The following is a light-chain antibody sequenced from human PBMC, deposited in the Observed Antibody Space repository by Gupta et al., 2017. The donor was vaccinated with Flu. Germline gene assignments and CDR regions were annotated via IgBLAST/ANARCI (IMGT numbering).Light chain of an antibody. Sequence: SYVLTQPPSVSVAPGQTARITCGGNNIGSKRVHWEKKKPGQEPVRGCFEESDRPSGIIERVSGSNAGKTETPKLSMVEAGEKADNVGTVWVSSSEYWVFGGGTKLTVL. CDR3: TVWVSSSEYWV. CDR1: NIGSKR. CDR2: EES. V-gene: IGLV3-21*02. J-gene: IGLJ3*02.